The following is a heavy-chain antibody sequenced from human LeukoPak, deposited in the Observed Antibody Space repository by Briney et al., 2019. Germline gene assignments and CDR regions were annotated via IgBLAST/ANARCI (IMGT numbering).Heavy chain of an antibody. Sequence: SQTLSLTCTVSSGSISSGGYYWSWIRQHPGKGLEWIGYIYYSGSTYYNPSLKSRVTISVDTSKNQFSLKLSSVTAADTAVYYCARDHLRSGWFDPWGRGTLVTVSS. V-gene: IGHV4-31*03. D-gene: IGHD3-16*01. CDR1: SGSISSGGYY. J-gene: IGHJ5*02. CDR2: IYYSGST. CDR3: ARDHLRSGWFDP.